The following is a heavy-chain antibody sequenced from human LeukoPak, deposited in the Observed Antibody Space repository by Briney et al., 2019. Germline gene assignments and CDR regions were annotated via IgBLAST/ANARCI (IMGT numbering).Heavy chain of an antibody. CDR2: INPNSGGT. D-gene: IGHD3-16*02. CDR1: GYTFTCYY. Sequence: GASVNLSFNSSGYTFTCYYIHWSRQAPGQGLEWMGWINPNSGGTNYAHKVQGRVTMTGDTSIITAYMELSRLRSDDTDVYYCASGDYVWGSYLTTYYFDYWGQGTLVTVSS. V-gene: IGHV1-2*02. J-gene: IGHJ4*02. CDR3: ASGDYVWGSYLTTYYFDY.